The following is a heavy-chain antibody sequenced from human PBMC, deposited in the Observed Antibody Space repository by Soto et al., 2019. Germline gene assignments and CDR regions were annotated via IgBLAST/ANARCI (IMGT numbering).Heavy chain of an antibody. V-gene: IGHV3-13*01. D-gene: IGHD3-10*01. J-gene: IGHJ6*02. CDR1: GFTLSNHD. CDR3: ARGPGSPRYYNGMDV. CDR2: IGIGGDT. Sequence: EVHLVESGGGLVQPGGSLRLSCAASGFTLSNHDMYWVRQATGKSLEWVSAIGIGGDTYYPASVKGRFTISRQNAKNSLYLQMNNLRAGDTVVYYCARGPGSPRYYNGMDVWGQGTTVTVSS.